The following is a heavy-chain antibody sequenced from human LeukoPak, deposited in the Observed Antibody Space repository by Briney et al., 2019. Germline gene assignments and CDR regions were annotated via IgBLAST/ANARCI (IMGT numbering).Heavy chain of an antibody. D-gene: IGHD2-15*01. Sequence: SETLSLTCAVYRGSFSGYYWSWIRHPPGKGVEWMGEINPSGSTNYNPSLKSRVTISVDTSKNQFSLKLSSVTAADTAVYYCARKYGSSSRYCSGGSCYEDYYYYMDVWGKGTTVTVSS. CDR2: INPSGST. J-gene: IGHJ6*03. CDR3: ARKYGSSSRYCSGGSCYEDYYYYMDV. V-gene: IGHV4-34*01. CDR1: RGSFSGYY.